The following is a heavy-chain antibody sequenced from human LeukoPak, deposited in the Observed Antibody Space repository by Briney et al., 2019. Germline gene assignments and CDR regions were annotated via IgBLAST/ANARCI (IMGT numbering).Heavy chain of an antibody. V-gene: IGHV4-34*01. D-gene: IGHD1-26*01. CDR3: ARGSGARLVGATRLDY. J-gene: IGHJ4*02. CDR2: INHSGST. Sequence: INHSGSTNYNPSLKSRVSISVDTSKNQFSQKLSSVTAADTAVYYCARGSGARLVGATRLDYWGQGTLVTVSS.